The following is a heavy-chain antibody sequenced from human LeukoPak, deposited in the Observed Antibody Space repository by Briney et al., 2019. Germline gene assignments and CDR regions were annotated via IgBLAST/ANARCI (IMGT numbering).Heavy chain of an antibody. D-gene: IGHD3-10*01. J-gene: IGHJ3*02. CDR2: IYHSGST. V-gene: IGHV4-4*02. CDR1: GGSISSSNW. CDR3: AREDYGSADDAFDI. Sequence: SGTLSLTCAVSGGSISSSNWWSWVRQPPGKGLEWIGEIYHSGSTNYNPSLKSRVTISVDKSKNQFSLKLSSVTAADTAVYYCAREDYGSADDAFDIWGQGTMVTVSS.